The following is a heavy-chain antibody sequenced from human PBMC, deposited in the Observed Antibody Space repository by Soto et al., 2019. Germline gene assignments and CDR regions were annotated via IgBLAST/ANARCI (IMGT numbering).Heavy chain of an antibody. J-gene: IGHJ6*02. CDR1: GFTCRSYA. V-gene: IGHV3-23*01. CDR3: AKVPPNRGMDV. CDR2: ITCSGGNK. Sequence: GGALRISFAASGFTCRSYAMHWVRQAPGKGLEWVAAITCSGGNKYYADSVKGRFTISRDNSKNTLYLQMNSLRAEDTAVYYCAKVPPNRGMDVWGQGTTVTGSS.